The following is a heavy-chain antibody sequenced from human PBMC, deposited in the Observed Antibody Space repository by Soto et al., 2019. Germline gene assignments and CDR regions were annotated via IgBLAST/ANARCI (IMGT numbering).Heavy chain of an antibody. CDR3: ARHEVSSAGGGYWFDP. J-gene: IGHJ5*02. CDR2: IYPGDSDT. Sequence: PGESLKISCKGSGYSFTSYWIGWVRQMPGKGLEWMGIIYPGDSDTRYSPSFQGQVTISADKSISTAYLQWSSLKASDTAMYYCARHEVSSAGGGYWFDPWGQGTLVTV. CDR1: GYSFTSYW. V-gene: IGHV5-51*01. D-gene: IGHD6-6*01.